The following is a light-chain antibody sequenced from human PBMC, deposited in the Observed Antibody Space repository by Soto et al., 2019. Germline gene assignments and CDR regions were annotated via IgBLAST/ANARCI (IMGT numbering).Light chain of an antibody. Sequence: DIQMTQSPATLSASVGDRVTITCRASQSITTGLAWYQQKPGKDPKLLIYKATNLQSGVPSRFSGSGSGTVFSLTISSLQPDDFATYYCQRYNDYQYIFGQGTKLEIK. CDR1: QSITTG. J-gene: IGKJ2*01. CDR2: KAT. CDR3: QRYNDYQYI. V-gene: IGKV1-5*03.